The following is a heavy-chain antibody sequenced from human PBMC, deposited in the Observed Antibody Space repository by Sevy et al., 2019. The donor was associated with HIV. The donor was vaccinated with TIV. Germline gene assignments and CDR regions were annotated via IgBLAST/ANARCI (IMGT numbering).Heavy chain of an antibody. Sequence: GGSLILSCAASGFTFNTYTMNWVRQAPGEGLEWVSSISSSGNYIYYADSVKGRFTISRDNAKNSLFLQMNNLRAEDTAVYYCARPYGSGSWEAFDIWGQGTMVTVSS. CDR1: GFTFNTYT. CDR2: ISSSGNYI. CDR3: ARPYGSGSWEAFDI. J-gene: IGHJ3*02. D-gene: IGHD3-10*01. V-gene: IGHV3-21*01.